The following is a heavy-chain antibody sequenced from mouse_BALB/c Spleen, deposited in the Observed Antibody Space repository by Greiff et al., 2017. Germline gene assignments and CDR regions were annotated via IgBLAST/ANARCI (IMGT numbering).Heavy chain of an antibody. CDR1: GFSLTSYG. CDR2: IWSGGST. V-gene: IGHV2-2*02. D-gene: IGHD2-14*01. Sequence: VQLQESGPGLVQPSQSLSITCTVSGFSLTSYGVHWVRQSPGKGLEWLGVIWSGGSTDYNAAFISRLSISKDNSKSQVFFKMNSLQANDTAIYYCARGRYDWYFDVWGAGTTVTVSS. J-gene: IGHJ1*01. CDR3: ARGRYDWYFDV.